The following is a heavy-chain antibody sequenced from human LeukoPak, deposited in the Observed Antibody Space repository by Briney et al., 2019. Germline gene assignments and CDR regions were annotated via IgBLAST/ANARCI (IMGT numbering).Heavy chain of an antibody. J-gene: IGHJ4*02. V-gene: IGHV1-2*02. D-gene: IGHD3-22*01. CDR2: INPNSGGT. CDR1: GYTFTGYY. Sequence: VSVKVSCKASGYTFTGYYMHWVRQAPGQGLEWMGWINPNSGGTNYAQKFQDRVTMTRDTSISTAYMELSRLRSDDTAVYYCAREVNYYDSSGYYCDYWGQGTLVTVSS. CDR3: AREVNYYDSSGYYCDY.